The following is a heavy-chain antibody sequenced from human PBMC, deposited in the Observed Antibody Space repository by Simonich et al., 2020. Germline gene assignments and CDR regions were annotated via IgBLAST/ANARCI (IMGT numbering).Heavy chain of an antibody. CDR1: GGSISSYY. J-gene: IGHJ4*02. V-gene: IGHV4-59*01. Sequence: QVQLQESGPGLVKPSETLSLTCTVSGGSISSYYRCWIRQPPGKGLEWFWYIYYSGSTNSNPPLKSRVTISVDPSKNQFSLKLSSVTAADTAVYYCARGGLYFDYWGQGTLVTVSS. CDR3: ARGGLYFDY. CDR2: IYYSGST. D-gene: IGHD2-15*01.